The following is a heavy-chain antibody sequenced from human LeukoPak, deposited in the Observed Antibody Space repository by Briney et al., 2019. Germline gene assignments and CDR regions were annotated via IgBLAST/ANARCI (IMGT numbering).Heavy chain of an antibody. CDR2: FSLDSDNV. Sequence: SGGSLRLSCGASGFTFHEKYAMHWVRQAPGKGLEWVSGFSLDSDNVGYADSVRGRFTVSRDRAKNSLYLQMNYLRPEDTALYFCTKDMDQGGINVWGQGTTVIVSS. CDR3: TKDMDQGGINV. CDR1: GFTFHEKYA. D-gene: IGHD2-2*03. J-gene: IGHJ6*02. V-gene: IGHV3-9*01.